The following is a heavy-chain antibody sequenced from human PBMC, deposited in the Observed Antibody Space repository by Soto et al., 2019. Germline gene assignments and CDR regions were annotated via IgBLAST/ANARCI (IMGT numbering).Heavy chain of an antibody. CDR3: ARGLTGTTSNHWFDP. D-gene: IGHD1-20*01. CDR1: GGSFSSYT. J-gene: IGHJ5*02. Sequence: QVQLVQSGAEVKKPGSSVKVSCKASGGSFSSYTISWVRQAPGQGLEWMGRIIPILGIANYAQKFQGRVTITADKSTSTAYMELSSLRSEDTAVYYCARGLTGTTSNHWFDPWGQGTLVTVSS. CDR2: IIPILGIA. V-gene: IGHV1-69*02.